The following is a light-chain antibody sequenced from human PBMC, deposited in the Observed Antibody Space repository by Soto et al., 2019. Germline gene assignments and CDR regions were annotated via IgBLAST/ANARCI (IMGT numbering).Light chain of an antibody. J-gene: IGLJ2*01. V-gene: IGLV4-69*01. CDR2: VNSDGSH. CDR3: QTWGTGVV. Sequence: QPVLTQSPSASASLGASVKLTCTLSSGHSSYAIAWHQQQPEKGPRYLMKVNSDGSHIKGDGIPERFSGSTSGAERYLTISSLQSEDEADYYCQTWGTGVVFGGGTKLTVL. CDR1: SGHSSYA.